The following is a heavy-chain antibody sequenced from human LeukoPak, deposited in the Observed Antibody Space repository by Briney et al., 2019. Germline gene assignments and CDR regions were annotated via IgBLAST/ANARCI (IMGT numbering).Heavy chain of an antibody. CDR3: ATLGDSSGYYPLYYFDY. V-gene: IGHV1-24*01. Sequence: ASVKVSCKVSGYTLNQLSMHWVRQAPGKGLEWMGGFGPEDGETIYVQKFQGRVTMTEDTSTDTAYMELSSLRSEDTAVYYCATLGDSSGYYPLYYFDYWGQGTLVTVSS. J-gene: IGHJ4*02. CDR1: GYTLNQLS. D-gene: IGHD3-22*01. CDR2: FGPEDGET.